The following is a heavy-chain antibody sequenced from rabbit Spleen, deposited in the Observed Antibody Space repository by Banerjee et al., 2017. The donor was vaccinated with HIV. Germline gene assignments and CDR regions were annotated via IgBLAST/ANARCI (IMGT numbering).Heavy chain of an antibody. V-gene: IGHV1S45*01. CDR2: IYGGSGAST. D-gene: IGHD2-1*01. Sequence: EESGGGLVQPQGSLTLACKASGLDFNADYWLCWVRQAPGKGLEWIACIYGGSGASTAYASWAKGRFTISKTSSTTVTLQMTSLTAADTATYFCARGSATMTMVITGYYLTLWGPGTLVTVS. J-gene: IGHJ4*01. CDR1: GLDFNADYW. CDR3: ARGSATMTMVITGYYLTL.